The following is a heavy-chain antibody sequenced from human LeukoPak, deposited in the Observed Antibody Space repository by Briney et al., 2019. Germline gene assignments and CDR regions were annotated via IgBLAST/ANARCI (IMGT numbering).Heavy chain of an antibody. CDR3: ARALAYDTNGYSDHDAFDI. CDR2: MNPNSGNT. D-gene: IGHD3-22*01. J-gene: IGHJ3*02. V-gene: IGHV1-8*03. Sequence: ASVKVSCKASGYTFTSYDMNWVRQATGQGLEWMGWMNPNSGNTGYTQKFQGRVTITRNTSIRTAYMELGGLRSEDTAVYYCARALAYDTNGYSDHDAFDIWGQGTKVTVSS. CDR1: GYTFTSYD.